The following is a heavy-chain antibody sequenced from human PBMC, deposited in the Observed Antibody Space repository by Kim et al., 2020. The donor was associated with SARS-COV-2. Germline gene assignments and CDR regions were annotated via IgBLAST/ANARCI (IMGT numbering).Heavy chain of an antibody. V-gene: IGHV4-59*01. CDR3: ARFSLTYYDILTGYYQSNWFDP. CDR1: GGSISSYY. CDR2: IYYSGST. Sequence: SETLSLTCTVSGGSISSYYWSWIRQPPGKGLEWIGYIYYSGSTNYNPSLKSRVTISVDTSKNQFSLKLSSVTAADTAVYYCARFSLTYYDILTGYYQSNWFDPWGQGTLVTVSS. D-gene: IGHD3-9*01. J-gene: IGHJ5*02.